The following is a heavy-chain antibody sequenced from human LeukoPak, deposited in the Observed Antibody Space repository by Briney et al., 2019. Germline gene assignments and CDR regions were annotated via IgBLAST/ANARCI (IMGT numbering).Heavy chain of an antibody. Sequence: GASVKVSCKASGYTFTSYGISWVRQAPGQGLEWMGWISAYNGNTNYSQKFQGRVTITRDTSASTAYMELSSLRSEDTAVYYCARDFSSGSFDYWGQGTLVTVSS. CDR1: GYTFTSYG. J-gene: IGHJ4*02. V-gene: IGHV1-18*01. CDR2: ISAYNGNT. CDR3: ARDFSSGSFDY. D-gene: IGHD6-19*01.